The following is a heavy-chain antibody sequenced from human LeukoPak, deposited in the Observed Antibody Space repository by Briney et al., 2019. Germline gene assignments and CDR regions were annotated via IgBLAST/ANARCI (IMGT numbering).Heavy chain of an antibody. CDR2: ISYDGSNK. CDR3: AKDAGLD. D-gene: IGHD3/OR15-3a*01. V-gene: IGHV3-30*18. CDR1: GFTFSSYG. Sequence: GGSLRLSCAASGFTFSSYGMHWARQAPGKGLEWVAVISYDGSNKYYADSVKGRFTISRDNSKNTLYLQMNSLRAEDTAVYYCAKDAGLDWGQGTLVTVSS. J-gene: IGHJ4*02.